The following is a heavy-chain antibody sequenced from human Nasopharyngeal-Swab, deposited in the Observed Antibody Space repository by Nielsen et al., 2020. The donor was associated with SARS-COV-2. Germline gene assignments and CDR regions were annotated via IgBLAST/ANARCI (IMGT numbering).Heavy chain of an antibody. CDR2: INHSGST. D-gene: IGHD1-26*01. Sequence: WIRQPPGKGLEWIGEINHSGSTNYNPSLKSRVTISVDTSKNQFSLKLSSVTAADTAVYYCARGPQGGSRRPYYFDYWGQGTLVTVYS. V-gene: IGHV4-34*01. J-gene: IGHJ4*02. CDR3: ARGPQGGSRRPYYFDY.